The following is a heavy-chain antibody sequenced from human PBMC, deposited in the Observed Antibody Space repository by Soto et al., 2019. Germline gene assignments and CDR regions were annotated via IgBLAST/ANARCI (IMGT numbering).Heavy chain of an antibody. CDR3: ARGLGGRGYYYYGLDV. D-gene: IGHD3-10*01. Sequence: PGGSLRLSCAASGFTFSSYAMHWVRRAPGKGLEWVVAISYDGSNKYYADSVKGRFTISRDNSKNTLYLQMNSLRAEDTAVYYCARGLGGRGYYYYGLDVWGQGTTVTVSS. CDR2: ISYDGSNK. J-gene: IGHJ6*02. V-gene: IGHV3-30-3*01. CDR1: GFTFSSYA.